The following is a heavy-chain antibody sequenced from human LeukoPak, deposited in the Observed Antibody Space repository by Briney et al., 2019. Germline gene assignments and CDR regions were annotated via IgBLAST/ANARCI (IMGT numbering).Heavy chain of an antibody. J-gene: IGHJ4*02. V-gene: IGHV4-59*12. D-gene: IGHD2-15*01. Sequence: KPSETLSLTCTVSGGSISSYYWSWIRQPPGKGLEWIGYIYYSGSTNYNPSLKSRVTISVDTSKNQFSLQLNSVTPEDTAVYYCAGKASYFDYWGQGTLVTVSS. CDR3: AGKASYFDY. CDR2: IYYSGST. CDR1: GGSISSYY.